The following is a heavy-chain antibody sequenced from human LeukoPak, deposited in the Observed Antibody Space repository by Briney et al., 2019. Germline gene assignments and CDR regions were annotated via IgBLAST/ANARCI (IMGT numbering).Heavy chain of an antibody. J-gene: IGHJ4*02. CDR1: GGSFSGYY. CDR2: INHSGST. V-gene: IGHV4-34*01. CDR3: ARELVDYDFWSGYYPKYYFDY. Sequence: SETLSLTCAVYGGSFSGYYWSWIRQPPGKGLEWIGEINHSGSTNYNPSLKSRVTISVDTSKNQFSLKLSSVTAADTAVYYCARELVDYDFWSGYYPKYYFDYWGQGTLVAVSS. D-gene: IGHD3-3*01.